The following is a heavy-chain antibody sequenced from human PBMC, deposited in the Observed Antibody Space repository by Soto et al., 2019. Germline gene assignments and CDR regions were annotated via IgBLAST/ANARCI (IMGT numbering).Heavy chain of an antibody. J-gene: IGHJ4*02. CDR1: GVSIGSSYY. CDR2: MSHIGSV. V-gene: IGHV4-4*02. CDR3: ARSLGWYAIDY. Sequence: QVLLQESGPGRVQPSGTLSLSCVVSGVSIGSSYYWGWVRQPPGKGLEWLGDMSHIGSVNYNPSLKSRVTISMDKSQNQFSLKLNSMTAADTAVYYCARSLGWYAIDYWGQGTLVIVSS. D-gene: IGHD6-19*01.